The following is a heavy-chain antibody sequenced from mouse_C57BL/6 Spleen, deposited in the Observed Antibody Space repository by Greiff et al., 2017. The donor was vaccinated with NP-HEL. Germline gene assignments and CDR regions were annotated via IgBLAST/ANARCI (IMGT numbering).Heavy chain of an antibody. CDR2: IYPGDGDT. CDR3: AGSNYYFDY. J-gene: IGHJ2*01. CDR1: GYAFSSSW. V-gene: IGHV1-82*01. Sequence: QVQLQKSGPELVKPGASVKISCKASGYAFSSSWMNWVKQRPGKGLEWIGRIYPGDGDTNYNGKFKGKATLTADKSSSTAYMQLSSLTSEDSAVYFCAGSNYYFDYWGQGTTLTVSS. D-gene: IGHD2-5*01.